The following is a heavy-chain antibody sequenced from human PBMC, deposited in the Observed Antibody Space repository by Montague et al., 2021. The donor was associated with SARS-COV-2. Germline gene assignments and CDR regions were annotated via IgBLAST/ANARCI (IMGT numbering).Heavy chain of an antibody. V-gene: IGHV4-59*13. CDR3: TRDRGIAAADTYYYGMDV. CDR1: GDSISSYH. CDR2: ISDSGRT. Sequence: SETLSLTCTVSGDSISSYHWTWIRQPPGKGLEWIGRISDSGRTIYNPSLKSRVTISVDTSKNQFFLNLRSMVAADTAIYYCTRDRGIAAADTYYYGMDVWGPGTTVTVSS. D-gene: IGHD6-13*01. J-gene: IGHJ6*02.